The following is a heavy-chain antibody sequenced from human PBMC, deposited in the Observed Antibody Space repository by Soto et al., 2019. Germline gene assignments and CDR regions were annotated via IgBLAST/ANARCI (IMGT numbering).Heavy chain of an antibody. V-gene: IGHV1-18*04. CDR3: ARDQYYFDSSGYYDF. Sequence: ASVKVSFKTSGYTFVSYGISWVRQAPGQGLEWMGWISPYNGNTNYAEKFKDRVTLTTDTSTDTAFLDLRSLTSDDTAIYFCARDQYYFDSSGYYDFWGQGTLVTVSS. D-gene: IGHD3-22*01. J-gene: IGHJ4*02. CDR2: ISPYNGNT. CDR1: GYTFVSYG.